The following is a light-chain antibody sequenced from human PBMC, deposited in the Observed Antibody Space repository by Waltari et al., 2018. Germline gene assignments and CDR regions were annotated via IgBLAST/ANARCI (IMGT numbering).Light chain of an antibody. CDR3: CSYAGSSSVI. CDR1: SSNVGSYDF. CDR2: EVS. J-gene: IGLJ2*01. Sequence: QSALTQPASVSGSPGPSITISCTGTSSNVGSYDFVSWYQQHPGKAPKVMIFEVSKRPSGVSNRFSGSKSGNTASLTISGLQAEDEADYYCCSYAGSSSVIFGGGTKLTVL. V-gene: IGLV2-23*02.